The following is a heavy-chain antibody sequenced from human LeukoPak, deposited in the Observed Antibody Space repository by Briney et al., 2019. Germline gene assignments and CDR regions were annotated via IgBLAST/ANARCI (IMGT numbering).Heavy chain of an antibody. D-gene: IGHD4-17*01. CDR3: AKDHQLYGDYVSPFFDY. V-gene: IGHV4-34*01. CDR2: INHSGST. Sequence: SETLSLTCAVYGGSFSGYYWSWIRQPPGKGLEWIGEINHSGSTNYNPSLKSRVTISVDTSKNQFSLKLSSVTAADTAVYYCAKDHQLYGDYVSPFFDYWGQGTLVTVSS. J-gene: IGHJ4*02. CDR1: GGSFSGYY.